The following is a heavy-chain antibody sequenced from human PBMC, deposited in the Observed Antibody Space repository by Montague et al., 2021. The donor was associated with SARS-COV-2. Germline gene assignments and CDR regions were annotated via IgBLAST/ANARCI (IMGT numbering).Heavy chain of an antibody. V-gene: IGHV4-39*01. D-gene: IGHD4-17*01. CDR1: GDSISYRSYY. Sequence: SETLSLTCTVSGDSISYRSYYWGWIRQPPGKGLEWIGTVSYSGSTYYNASLKSRVTIYVDTSKNQFSLKLTSVTAADTAIYYCAGQYGDYSDNAFTIWGQGTMVIVSS. CDR3: AGQYGDYSDNAFTI. CDR2: VSYSGST. J-gene: IGHJ3*02.